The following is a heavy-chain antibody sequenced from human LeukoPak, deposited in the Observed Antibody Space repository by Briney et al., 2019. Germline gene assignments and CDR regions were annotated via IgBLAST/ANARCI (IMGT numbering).Heavy chain of an antibody. J-gene: IGHJ2*01. Sequence: PGESLQISCQGSGSSFTTYWIGWVRQLPGKGLEWMGTIYPGDSDTRYSPSFQGQVTISADKSTSVAYLQWSSLKASDAAIYYCARRTAYMEYFDLWGRGTLVTVSS. V-gene: IGHV5-51*01. CDR3: ARRTAYMEYFDL. D-gene: IGHD3-16*01. CDR2: IYPGDSDT. CDR1: GSSFTTYW.